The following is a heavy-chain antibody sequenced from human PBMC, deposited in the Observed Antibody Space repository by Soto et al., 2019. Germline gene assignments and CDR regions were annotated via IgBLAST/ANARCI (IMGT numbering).Heavy chain of an antibody. J-gene: IGHJ5*02. Sequence: QVQLVQSGAEVKKPGSSVKVSCKTSGYIFNIYAINWVRQAPGQGLEWMGGIIPIFDSAKYAQKFQGRVTITAEESTSTGYMELSSLRFEDTAVYYCARDQNYYDSSGYSPFDPWGQGTLVTVSS. CDR2: IIPIFDSA. CDR1: GYIFNIYA. D-gene: IGHD3-22*01. V-gene: IGHV1-69*01. CDR3: ARDQNYYDSSGYSPFDP.